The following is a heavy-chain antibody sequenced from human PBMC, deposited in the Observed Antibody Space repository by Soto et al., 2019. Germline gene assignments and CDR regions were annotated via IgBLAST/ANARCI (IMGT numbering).Heavy chain of an antibody. CDR1: GGTFSSYA. CDR3: AREPPYDYVWGSYRSGGYYFDY. J-gene: IGHJ4*02. D-gene: IGHD3-16*02. V-gene: IGHV1-69*01. Sequence: SVKVSCKASGGTFSSYAISWVRQAPVQGLEWMGGIIPIFGTANYAQKFQGRVTITADESTSTAYMELSSLRSEDTAVYYCAREPPYDYVWGSYRSGGYYFDYWGQGTLVTVSS. CDR2: IIPIFGTA.